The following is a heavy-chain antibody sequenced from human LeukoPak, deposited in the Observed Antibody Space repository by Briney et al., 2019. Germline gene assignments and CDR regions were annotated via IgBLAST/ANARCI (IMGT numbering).Heavy chain of an antibody. CDR2: IKQDGSEK. Sequence: GGSLRLSYAASGFTFSSYWMSWVRQAPGKGLEWVANIKQDGSEKYYVDYVKGRFTISRDNAKNSLYLQMNSLRAEDTAVYYCARDTPAFYYDFWSGYLRWGQGTLVTASS. D-gene: IGHD3-3*01. CDR3: ARDTPAFYYDFWSGYLR. V-gene: IGHV3-7*01. J-gene: IGHJ4*02. CDR1: GFTFSSYW.